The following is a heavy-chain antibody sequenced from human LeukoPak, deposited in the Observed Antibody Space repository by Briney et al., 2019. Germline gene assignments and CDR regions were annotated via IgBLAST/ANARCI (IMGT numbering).Heavy chain of an antibody. Sequence: GGSLRLSCAASGFTFSDYYMSWIRQAPGKGLEWVSYISSSGSTIYYADSVKGRFTISRDNAKNSLYLQMNSLRAEDTAVYYCARDVPRYCSSTSCPWGYFDYWGQGTLVTVSS. CDR3: ARDVPRYCSSTSCPWGYFDY. J-gene: IGHJ4*02. CDR1: GFTFSDYY. CDR2: ISSSGSTI. D-gene: IGHD2-2*01. V-gene: IGHV3-11*01.